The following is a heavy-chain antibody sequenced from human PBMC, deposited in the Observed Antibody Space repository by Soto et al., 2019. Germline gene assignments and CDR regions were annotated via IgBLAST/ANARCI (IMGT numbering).Heavy chain of an antibody. CDR2: INVYNGNT. CDR1: GYTFTNYG. D-gene: IGHD6-19*01. CDR3: ARVAGPVDPLAY. Sequence: ASVKVSCKASGYTFTNYGISWVRQAPGQGLEWMGWINVYNGNTKYAQKVQGRVTMTTDTSTSTAYMELRSLRSDDTAVYYCARVAGPVDPLAYWGQGTLVPVSS. V-gene: IGHV1-18*01. J-gene: IGHJ4*02.